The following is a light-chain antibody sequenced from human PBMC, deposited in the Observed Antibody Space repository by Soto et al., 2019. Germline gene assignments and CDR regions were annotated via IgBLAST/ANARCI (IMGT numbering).Light chain of an antibody. V-gene: IGLV1-44*01. CDR3: AAWDASLDGYV. Sequence: QSVLTQPPSASGTPGQRVTISCSTSSSNLGDNTVNWYPQVPGTAPKLLIYSYDQRPSGVPDRFSGSKSGTSASLAISGLQSEDEADYYCAAWDASLDGYVFGTGTKVTVL. J-gene: IGLJ1*01. CDR1: SSNLGDNT. CDR2: SYD.